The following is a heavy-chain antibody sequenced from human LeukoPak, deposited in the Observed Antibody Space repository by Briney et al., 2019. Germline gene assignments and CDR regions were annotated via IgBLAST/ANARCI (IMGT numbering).Heavy chain of an antibody. V-gene: IGHV1-18*01. CDR1: GYTFTTYG. Sequence: GASVKVSCKASGYTFTTYGISWVRQAPGQGLEWMGWISADSGNTNYAQNFHGRLTLTTDTSTSTVYMELRSLRSNDTAVYYCARRDAPIAAAGTSAFDIWGQGTMVTVSS. CDR2: ISADSGNT. J-gene: IGHJ3*02. D-gene: IGHD6-13*01. CDR3: ARRDAPIAAAGTSAFDI.